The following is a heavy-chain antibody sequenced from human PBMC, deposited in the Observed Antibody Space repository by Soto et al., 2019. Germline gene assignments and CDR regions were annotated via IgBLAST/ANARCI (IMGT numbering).Heavy chain of an antibody. CDR3: ARVRVIGGGQVSGGGRPDYYYYGIDA. D-gene: IGHD1-26*01. V-gene: IGHV4-34*01. Sequence: QVQLQQWGAGLLKPSETLSLTCAVYGGSFSGYYWSWIRQPPGKGLEWIGEINHSGSTNYNPSLKGWLTLPGAASKNLFSLKRSQGPGGDPVVYSWARVRVIGGGQVSGGGRPDYYYYGIDAWGQGTTVTFS. CDR2: INHSGST. CDR1: GGSFSGYY. J-gene: IGHJ6*02.